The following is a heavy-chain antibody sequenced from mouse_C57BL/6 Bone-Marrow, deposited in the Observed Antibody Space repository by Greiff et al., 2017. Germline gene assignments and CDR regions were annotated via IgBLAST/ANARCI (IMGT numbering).Heavy chain of an antibody. J-gene: IGHJ4*01. CDR2: ISSGGSYT. CDR3: ADSNYCGYEERFFDYAMDY. CDR1: GFTFSSYG. Sequence: EVQLVESGGDLVKPGGSLKLSCAASGFTFSSYGMSWVRQTPDKRLEWVATISSGGSYTYYPDSVKGQFTIYRDNAKNTLYLQISSLKSEDTAMYYDADSNYCGYEERFFDYAMDYWGQGTSVTVSS. D-gene: IGHD2-2*01. V-gene: IGHV5-6*01.